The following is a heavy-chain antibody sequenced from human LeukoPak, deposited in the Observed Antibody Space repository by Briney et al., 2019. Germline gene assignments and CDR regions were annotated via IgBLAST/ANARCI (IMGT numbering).Heavy chain of an antibody. CDR3: AMIKEG. Sequence: GGSLRLSCAASGFTFSNNWMHCVRHAPGKGLVCGLRINSDGRTTTYADSVKGRFTISRDNAKNTLYLQMNSLRAEDAAVYYCAMIKEGWGQGTLVTVSS. J-gene: IGHJ4*02. CDR1: GFTFSNNW. CDR2: INSDGRTT. D-gene: IGHD3-22*01. V-gene: IGHV3-74*01.